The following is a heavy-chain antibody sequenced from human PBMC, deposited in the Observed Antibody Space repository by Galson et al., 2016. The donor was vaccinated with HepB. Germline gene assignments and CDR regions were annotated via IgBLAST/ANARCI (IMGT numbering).Heavy chain of an antibody. D-gene: IGHD2-15*01. V-gene: IGHV1-18*01. Sequence: SVKVSCKASGYTFTSYGISWVRRAPGQGLEWMGWISGNNGNTNYAQKVQGRVTMTKDTSTRTAYMELRSLRSDDTAVYYCARDLGYCSGGGCYRNWFDPWGQGTLVTVSS. CDR3: ARDLGYCSGGGCYRNWFDP. CDR2: ISGNNGNT. J-gene: IGHJ5*02. CDR1: GYTFTSYG.